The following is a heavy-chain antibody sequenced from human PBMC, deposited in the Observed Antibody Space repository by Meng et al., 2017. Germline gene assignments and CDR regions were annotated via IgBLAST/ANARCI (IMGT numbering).Heavy chain of an antibody. Sequence: SETLSLTCTVSGGSISSYSWSWIRQPPGKGLEWIGYIYYSGSTNYNPSLKSRVTISVGTSKNQFSLYLSSVTAADTAVYCCAREDSAYVYDAFDNWGQGTMVTVSS. CDR3: AREDSAYVYDAFDN. CDR2: IYYSGST. J-gene: IGHJ3*02. V-gene: IGHV4-59*12. CDR1: GGSISSYS. D-gene: IGHD5-12*01.